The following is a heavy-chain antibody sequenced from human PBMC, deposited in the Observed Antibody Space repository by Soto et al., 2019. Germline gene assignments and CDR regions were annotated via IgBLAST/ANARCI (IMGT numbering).Heavy chain of an antibody. CDR2: IYHTGTT. CDR1: GSSMSDYY. CDR3: TRVPLDYPYGPDF. V-gene: IGHV4-59*01. Sequence: QVQLQESGPGLVKPSGTLSLTCHVSGSSMSDYYWSWIRQSPGKGLEWFGYIYHTGTTNYNPSLKSRVTMSIDTSSNQFSLRVRSVTAADTAVYFCTRVPLDYPYGPDFWGQGTLVTVSS. J-gene: IGHJ4*02. D-gene: IGHD3-10*01.